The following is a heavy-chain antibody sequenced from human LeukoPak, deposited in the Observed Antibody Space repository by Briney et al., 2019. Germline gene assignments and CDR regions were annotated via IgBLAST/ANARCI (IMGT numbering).Heavy chain of an antibody. Sequence: GGSLRLSCAASGFTFSSYWMHWVRQAPGKGLVWVSYIDTYGSDTNYADSVKGRFTISRDNAKNTLYLQMNSLRAEDTAVYYCVRGGSGNFFWGQGTQVTVSP. CDR1: GFTFSSYW. V-gene: IGHV3-74*01. D-gene: IGHD3-22*01. CDR3: VRGGSGNFF. CDR2: IDTYGSDT. J-gene: IGHJ4*02.